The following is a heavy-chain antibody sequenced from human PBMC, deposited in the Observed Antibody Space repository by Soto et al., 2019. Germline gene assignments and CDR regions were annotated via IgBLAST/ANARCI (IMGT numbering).Heavy chain of an antibody. D-gene: IGHD1-26*01. CDR3: AKARVRIVGANSFDY. Sequence: PGGSLRLSCVGSGFTFSNYGMDWVRQPPGKGLEWVALISDDGDKRYYADSVRGRLIISRDNSKDTLYLQMNSLGPDDTAVYFCAKARVRIVGANSFDYWGQGTPVTVSS. J-gene: IGHJ4*02. CDR2: ISDDGDKR. V-gene: IGHV3-30*18. CDR1: GFTFSNYG.